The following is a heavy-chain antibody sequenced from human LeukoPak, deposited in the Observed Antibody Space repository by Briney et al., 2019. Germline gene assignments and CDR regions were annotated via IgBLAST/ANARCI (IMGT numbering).Heavy chain of an antibody. CDR2: IYYSDSGKM. V-gene: IGHV4-39*01. Sequence: SETLSLTCTVSGGSISRSSYYWGWIRQPPGKGLQWIGSIYYSDSGKMYYNPSLKSRVTISADTSKNQFSLKVSSVTAADTAVYYRARRPPALGAFDIWGQGTMVTVPS. CDR3: ARRPPALGAFDI. J-gene: IGHJ3*02. CDR1: GGSISRSSYY.